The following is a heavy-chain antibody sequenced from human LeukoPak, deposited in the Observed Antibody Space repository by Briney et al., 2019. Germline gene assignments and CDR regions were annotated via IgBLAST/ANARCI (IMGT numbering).Heavy chain of an antibody. Sequence: GGSLRLSCAASGFTFSSYAMSWVRQAPGKGLEWVSAISGSGGSTYHADSVKGRFTISRDNSKNTLYLQMNSLRAEDTAVYYCANSPHNYDFRSALDYGGQGTLVTVSS. D-gene: IGHD3-3*01. CDR2: ISGSGGST. V-gene: IGHV3-23*01. J-gene: IGHJ4*02. CDR3: ANSPHNYDFRSALDY. CDR1: GFTFSSYA.